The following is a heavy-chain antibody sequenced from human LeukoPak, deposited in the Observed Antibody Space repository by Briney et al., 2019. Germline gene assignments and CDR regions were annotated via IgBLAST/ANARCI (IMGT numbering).Heavy chain of an antibody. CDR3: ARICCSQLDYYGSGSHPHYYYYGMDV. D-gene: IGHD3-10*01. CDR2: INHSGST. CDR1: GGSFSGYY. V-gene: IGHV4-34*01. Sequence: PSETLSLTCAVYGGSFSGYYWSWIRQPPGKGLEWIGEINHSGSTNYNPSLKSRVTISVDTSKNQFSLKLSSVTAADTAVYYCARICCSQLDYYGSGSHPHYYYYGMDVWGQGTTVTVSS. J-gene: IGHJ6*02.